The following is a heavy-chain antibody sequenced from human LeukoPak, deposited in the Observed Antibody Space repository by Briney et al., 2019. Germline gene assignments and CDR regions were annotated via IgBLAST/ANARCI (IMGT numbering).Heavy chain of an antibody. D-gene: IGHD1-1*01. CDR3: ARGPPRGKYYYMDV. CDR1: GFTFSSFD. Sequence: GGSLRLSCAASGFTFSSFDMHWVRQPTGQGLEWVSTIGTASDTYYPGSAEGRFTLSRDNAKNSLYLQMNSLTAGDTAVYYCARGPPRGKYYYMDVWGKGTTVTVSS. V-gene: IGHV3-13*01. J-gene: IGHJ6*03. CDR2: IGTASDT.